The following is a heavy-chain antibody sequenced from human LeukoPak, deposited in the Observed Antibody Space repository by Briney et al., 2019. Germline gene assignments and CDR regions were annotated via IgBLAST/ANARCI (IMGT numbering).Heavy chain of an antibody. J-gene: IGHJ5*02. CDR3: ARAMGGRGWFDP. Sequence: PSETLSLTCTVSGGSISSYYWSWIRQPPGKGLEWIGYIYYSGSTNYNPSLKSRVTISVDTSKNQFSLKLSSVTAADTAVYYCARAMGGRGWFDPWGQGTLVTVSS. CDR2: IYYSGST. CDR1: GGSISSYY. V-gene: IGHV4-59*01. D-gene: IGHD2-15*01.